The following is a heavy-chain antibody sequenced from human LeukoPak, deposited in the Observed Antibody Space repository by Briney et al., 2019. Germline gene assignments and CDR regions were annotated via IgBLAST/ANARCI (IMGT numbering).Heavy chain of an antibody. CDR2: ISGSGDST. CDR1: GGSFSGYY. D-gene: IGHD3-10*01. V-gene: IGHV3-23*01. J-gene: IGHJ4*02. CDR3: TKWSGFGDD. Sequence: SSETLSLTCAVYGGSFSGYYWSWIRQPPGKGLEWVSGISGSGDSTFYADSVKGRFTISRDNSRNTLYLQMSSLRPEDTAVYYCTKWSGFGDDWGQGTLVTVSS.